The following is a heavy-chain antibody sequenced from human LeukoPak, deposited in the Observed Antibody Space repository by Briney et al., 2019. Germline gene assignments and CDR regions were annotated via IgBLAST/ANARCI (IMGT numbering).Heavy chain of an antibody. CDR1: GGSISSSSYY. Sequence: PSETLSLTCTVSGGSISSSSYYWGWIRQPPGKGLEWIGSIYYSGSTYYNPSLKSRVTMSLDTSKNQFSLKLTSVTAADTAVYYCARVCCYYDSRSRPNWFDPWGPGTLVTVSS. D-gene: IGHD3-10*01. J-gene: IGHJ5*02. V-gene: IGHV4-39*07. CDR3: ARVCCYYDSRSRPNWFDP. CDR2: IYYSGST.